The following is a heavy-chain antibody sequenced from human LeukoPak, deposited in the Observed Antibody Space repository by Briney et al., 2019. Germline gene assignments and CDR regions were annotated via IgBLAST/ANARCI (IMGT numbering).Heavy chain of an antibody. CDR1: GYTFTGSY. D-gene: IGHD6-6*01. CDR3: ARVSGYSSSSDFDY. CDR2: INPNSGGT. V-gene: IGHV1-2*02. J-gene: IGHJ4*02. Sequence: GASVKVSCKASGYTFTGSYMHWVRQAPGQGLEWMGWINPNSGGTNYAQKFQGRVTMTRDTSISTAYMELSRLRSDDTAVYYCARVSGYSSSSDFDYWGQGTLVTVSS.